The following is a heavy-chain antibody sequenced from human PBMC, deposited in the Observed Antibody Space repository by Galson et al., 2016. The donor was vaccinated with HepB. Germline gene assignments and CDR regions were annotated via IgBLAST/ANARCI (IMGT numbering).Heavy chain of an antibody. V-gene: IGHV3-48*02. CDR3: ARVLFGSESYWCVDV. CDR1: GLTFSWYI. CDR2: IRSNCATI. J-gene: IGHJ6*02. D-gene: IGHD3-10*01. Sequence: SLRLSCAASGLTFSWYIMKWVRPAPGKGLGWVSYIRSNCATISHADSVKGSFTLTRDNAKNSLYLQMNSLRDEDTAVYFCARVLFGSESYWCVDVWGQGTTVTVSS.